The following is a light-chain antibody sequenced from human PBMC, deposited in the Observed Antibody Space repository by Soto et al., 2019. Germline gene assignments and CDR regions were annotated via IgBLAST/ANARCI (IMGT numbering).Light chain of an antibody. CDR2: GAS. V-gene: IGKV3-20*01. CDR3: QLYGSSPMYT. CDR1: QSVTTR. Sequence: IVLTQSPGTLSLSPGERVTLSCRASQSVTTRLAWYQHKPGQAPTLLMSGASNRASGVPVRFSGSGSGTDFTLTITRLEPEDFALYYCQLYGSSPMYTFGQGTRLEIK. J-gene: IGKJ2*01.